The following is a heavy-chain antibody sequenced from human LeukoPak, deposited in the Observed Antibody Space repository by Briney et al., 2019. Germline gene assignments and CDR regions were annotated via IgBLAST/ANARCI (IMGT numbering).Heavy chain of an antibody. J-gene: IGHJ4*02. CDR1: GCTVSSYG. D-gene: IGHD3-22*01. CDR2: IWYDGSNK. Sequence: PGESLRLSCSASGCTVSSYGRHWVRQAPGKGLEWVAVIWYDGSNKYYADSVKGRFTISRDNSKNTLYLQMNSLRAEDTAVYYCARDYYDSSGYLDYWGQGTLVTVSS. CDR3: ARDYYDSSGYLDY. V-gene: IGHV3-33*01.